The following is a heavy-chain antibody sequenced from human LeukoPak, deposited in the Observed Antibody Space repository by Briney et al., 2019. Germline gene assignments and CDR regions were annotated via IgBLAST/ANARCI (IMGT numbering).Heavy chain of an antibody. Sequence: ASVKVSCKTSGYTFTTHGISWVRHAPGQGLEWMGWISTSKGDTNYAQKFKGRLTMTTDRSTSTAYMELRSLSSDDTAVYYCARDWPTVITDYWGQGTLVTVSS. J-gene: IGHJ4*02. CDR1: GYTFTTHG. CDR3: ARDWPTVITDY. D-gene: IGHD4-11*01. V-gene: IGHV1-18*01. CDR2: ISTSKGDT.